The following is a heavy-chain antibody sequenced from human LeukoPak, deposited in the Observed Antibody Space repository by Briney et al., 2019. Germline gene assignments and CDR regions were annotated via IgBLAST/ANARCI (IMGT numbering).Heavy chain of an antibody. V-gene: IGHV3-53*01. J-gene: IGHJ4*02. CDR2: IYTGGST. CDR3: ARGTYYYGSGSPI. D-gene: IGHD3-10*01. Sequence: GSLRLSCAASGFTVSSNYMSWVRQAPGKGLEWVSVIYTGGSTYNADSVKGRFTISRDNSKNTLYLQMNSLRAEDTAVYYCARGTYYYGSGSPIWGQGTLVTVSS. CDR1: GFTVSSNY.